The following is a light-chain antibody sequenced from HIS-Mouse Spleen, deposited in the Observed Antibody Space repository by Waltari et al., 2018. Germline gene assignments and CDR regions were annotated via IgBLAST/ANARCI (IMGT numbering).Light chain of an antibody. Sequence: QSALTQPASVSGSPGQSITISCTGTSSDVGGYNYVSWYQQHPGKAPILMLYDVSNRPSVVSNRFSGSKSGNTASLTISGLQAEDEADYYCSSYTSSSTLLYVFGTGTKVTVL. CDR2: DVS. CDR1: SSDVGGYNY. V-gene: IGLV2-14*03. J-gene: IGLJ1*01. CDR3: SSYTSSSTLLYV.